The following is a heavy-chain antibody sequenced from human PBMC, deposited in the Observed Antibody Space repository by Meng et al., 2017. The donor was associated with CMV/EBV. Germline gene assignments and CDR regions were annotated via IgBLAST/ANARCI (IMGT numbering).Heavy chain of an antibody. CDR1: GGSISSSSYY. V-gene: IGHV4-39*07. D-gene: IGHD3-3*01. Sequence: GSLRLSCTVSGGSISSSSYYWGWIRQPPGKGLEWIGSIYYIGSTYYNPSLKSRVTISVDTSKNQFSLKLSSVTAADTAVYYCARDRGSGRYYYYYGMDVWGQGTTVTVSS. CDR2: IYYIGST. CDR3: ARDRGSGRYYYYYGMDV. J-gene: IGHJ6*02.